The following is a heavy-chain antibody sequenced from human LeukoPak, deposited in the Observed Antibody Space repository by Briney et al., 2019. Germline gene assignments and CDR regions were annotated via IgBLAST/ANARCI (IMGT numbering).Heavy chain of an antibody. J-gene: IGHJ4*02. CDR3: TAKTYYYDSSNYRFDY. D-gene: IGHD3-22*01. CDR1: GFTFSSYD. V-gene: IGHV3-13*01. CDR2: IGTAGDT. Sequence: GGSLRLSCAASGFTFSSYDMHWVRQATGKGLEWVSAIGTAGDTYYPGSVKGRFTISRENAKNSLYLQMNSLRAGDTAVYYCTAKTYYYDSSNYRFDYWGQGTRVTVSS.